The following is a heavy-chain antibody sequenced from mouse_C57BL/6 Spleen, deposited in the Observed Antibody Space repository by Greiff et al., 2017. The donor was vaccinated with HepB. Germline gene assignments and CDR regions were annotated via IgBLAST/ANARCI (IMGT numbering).Heavy chain of an antibody. CDR2: IDPSDSYT. Sequence: QVQLQQPGAELVKPGASVKLSCKASGYTFTSYWMQWVKQRPGQGLEWIGEIDPSDSYTNYNQKFTGKATLTVDTSSSPAYMQLSSLTSEDSAVYYCARGGNYGGRYWYFDVWGTGTTVTVSS. CDR3: ARGGNYGGRYWYFDV. V-gene: IGHV1-50*01. CDR1: GYTFTSYW. J-gene: IGHJ1*03. D-gene: IGHD2-1*01.